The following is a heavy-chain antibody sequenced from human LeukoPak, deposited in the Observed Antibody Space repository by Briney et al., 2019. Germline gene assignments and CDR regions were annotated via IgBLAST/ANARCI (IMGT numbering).Heavy chain of an antibody. J-gene: IGHJ4*02. CDR1: GFTFSSYR. D-gene: IGHD2/OR15-2a*01. CDR2: ITGSGDTI. CDR3: ARERTTIVSGTTIGAY. V-gene: IGHV3-48*04. Sequence: GGSLRLSCAVSGFTFSSYRMNWVRQAPGKGLEWISYITGSGDTIYYADSVKGRFTISRDNAKNSLFLQMNSLTADDTAVYYCARERTTIVSGTTIGAYWGQGTLVTVSS.